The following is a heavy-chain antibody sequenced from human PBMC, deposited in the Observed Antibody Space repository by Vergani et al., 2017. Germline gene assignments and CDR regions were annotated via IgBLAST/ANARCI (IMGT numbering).Heavy chain of an antibody. CDR3: ARVRRXDSSGYYYYYGMDV. Sequence: QVQLQESGPGLVKPSQTLSLTCTVSGGSIISGDYYWSWIRQPPGKGLEWIGYIYYSGSTYYNPSLKSRVTISVDTSKNQFSLKLSSVTAADTAVYYCARVRRXDSSGYYYYYGMDVWGQGTTVTVSS. CDR1: GGSIISGDYY. D-gene: IGHD3-22*01. CDR2: IYYSGST. J-gene: IGHJ6*02. V-gene: IGHV4-30-4*01.